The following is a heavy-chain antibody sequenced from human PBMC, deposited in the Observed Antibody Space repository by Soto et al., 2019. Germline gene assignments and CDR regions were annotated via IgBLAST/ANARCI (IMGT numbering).Heavy chain of an antibody. V-gene: IGHV1-69*13. D-gene: IGHD2-2*01. Sequence: XSGKVCCEASGGTFSSYAISWVRQAPGQGLEWMGGIIPIFGTANYAQKFQGRVTITADESTSTAYMELSSLRSEDTAVYYCARMGCSSTSCSDPYYGMDVWGQGTTVTGSS. CDR1: GGTFSSYA. CDR2: IIPIFGTA. J-gene: IGHJ6*02. CDR3: ARMGCSSTSCSDPYYGMDV.